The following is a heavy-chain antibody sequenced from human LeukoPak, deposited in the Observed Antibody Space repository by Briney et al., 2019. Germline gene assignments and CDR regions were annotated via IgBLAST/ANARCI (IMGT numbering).Heavy chain of an antibody. D-gene: IGHD1-26*01. CDR1: GYSFTTYW. J-gene: IGHJ4*02. Sequence: GESLRISCKGSGYSFTTYWIGWVRQMPGKGLEWMGIIYPGDSDTRYSPSYQGQVTISVDKSITTAYLQWSSLKASDTAMYYCARQGVGATSDYWGQGTLVTVSS. CDR3: ARQGVGATSDY. CDR2: IYPGDSDT. V-gene: IGHV5-51*01.